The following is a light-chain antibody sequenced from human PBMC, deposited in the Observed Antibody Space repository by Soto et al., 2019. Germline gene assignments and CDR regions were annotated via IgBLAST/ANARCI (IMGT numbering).Light chain of an antibody. J-gene: IGKJ1*01. CDR3: QQYNDWWT. Sequence: ETVLTHSPCTLSLSPVERATLSCRASQSVRSNLAWYQQKPGQAPRLLIYGASTRATGIPARFSGSGSGTEFTLTISSLQSEDFAVYYCQQYNDWWTFGQGTKVDIK. V-gene: IGKV3-15*01. CDR1: QSVRSN. CDR2: GAS.